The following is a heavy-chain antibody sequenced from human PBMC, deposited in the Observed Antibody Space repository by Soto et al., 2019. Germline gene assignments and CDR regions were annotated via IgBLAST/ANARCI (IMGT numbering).Heavy chain of an antibody. CDR2: IRSKANSYAT. CDR1: GFTFSGSA. J-gene: IGHJ3*02. Sequence: PGGSLRLSCAASGFTFSGSAMHWVRQASGKGLEWVGRIRSKANSYATAYAASVKGRFTISRDDSKNTAYLQMNSLKTEDTAVYYCTRGPAPGTIFGVAEIQSNDIWGQGTMVTVSS. D-gene: IGHD3-3*01. V-gene: IGHV3-73*01. CDR3: TRGPAPGTIFGVAEIQSNDI.